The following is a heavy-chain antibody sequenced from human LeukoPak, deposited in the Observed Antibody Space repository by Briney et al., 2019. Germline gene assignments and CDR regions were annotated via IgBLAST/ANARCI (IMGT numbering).Heavy chain of an antibody. J-gene: IGHJ5*02. D-gene: IGHD6-13*01. CDR3: AKDPAGNAPNWFDP. Sequence: GGSLRLSCEVSGFIFSNYGMHWVRQAPGKGLEWVAFIRYDGSNKYYGESVKGRFTISRDNSNNTLYLQMNSLRAEDTAVYYCAKDPAGNAPNWFDPWGQGTLVTVSS. CDR1: GFIFSNYG. V-gene: IGHV3-30*02. CDR2: IRYDGSNK.